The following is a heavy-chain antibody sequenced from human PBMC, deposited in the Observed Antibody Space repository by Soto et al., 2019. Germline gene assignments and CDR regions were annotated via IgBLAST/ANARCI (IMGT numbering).Heavy chain of an antibody. J-gene: IGHJ3*02. CDR2: INPTGTMT. CDR3: ARDTGYDHDAFDI. Sequence: QVQLVQSGAEVKKPGASVKLSCKASGYTFITSYYTHWVRQAPGQGLEWMGIINPTGTMTKYSERFQGRLTMIRDTSTSTDYMELSTLTSEDTAVYFCARDTGYDHDAFDIWGQGTMVTVSS. CDR1: GYTFITSYY. D-gene: IGHD5-12*01. V-gene: IGHV1-46*01.